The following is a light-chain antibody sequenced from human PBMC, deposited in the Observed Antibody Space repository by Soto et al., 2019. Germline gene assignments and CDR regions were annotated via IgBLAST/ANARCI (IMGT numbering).Light chain of an antibody. J-gene: IGKJ2*01. CDR2: KAS. CDR3: QQYNPYSST. V-gene: IGKV1-5*03. Sequence: DISMTQSPSTLSASVGDRVTITCRASQSISSWLAWYQQKPGKAPKLLIYKASSLQSGVPSRFSGSGSGTEFNLTISSLQPDDFATYYCQQYNPYSSTFGQGTKLEIK. CDR1: QSISSW.